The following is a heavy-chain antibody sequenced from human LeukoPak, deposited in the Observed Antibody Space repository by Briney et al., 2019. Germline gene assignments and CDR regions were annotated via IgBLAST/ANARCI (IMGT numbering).Heavy chain of an antibody. CDR3: VTDQGYGDYVFDY. Sequence: GASVKVSCKVSGYTLTELSMHWVRQAPGKGLEWMGGFDPEDGETIYAQKFQGRVTMTEDTSTDTAYMELSSLRSEDTAVYYCVTDQGYGDYVFDYWGQGTLVTVSS. D-gene: IGHD4-17*01. CDR1: GYTLTELS. CDR2: FDPEDGET. V-gene: IGHV1-24*01. J-gene: IGHJ4*02.